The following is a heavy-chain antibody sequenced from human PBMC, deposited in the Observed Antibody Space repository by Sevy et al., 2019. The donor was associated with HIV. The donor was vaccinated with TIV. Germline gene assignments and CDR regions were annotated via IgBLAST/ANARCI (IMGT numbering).Heavy chain of an antibody. CDR1: GFTFSSYA. J-gene: IGHJ3*02. CDR2: ISGSGGST. D-gene: IGHD3-10*01. V-gene: IGHV3-23*01. Sequence: GGSLRLSCAASGFTFSSYAMSWVRQAPGKGLKWVSAISGSGGSTYYADSVKGRFTISRDNSKNTLYLQMNSLRAEDTAVYYCAKDLGRVVRGVIIAFDIWGQGTMVTVSS. CDR3: AKDLGRVVRGVIIAFDI.